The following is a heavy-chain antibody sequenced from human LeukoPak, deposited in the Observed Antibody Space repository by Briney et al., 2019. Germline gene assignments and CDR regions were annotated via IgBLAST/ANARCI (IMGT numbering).Heavy chain of an antibody. J-gene: IGHJ3*02. Sequence: GRSLRLSCAASGLTFSSYAMHWVRQAPGKGLEWVAVISYDGSNKYYADSVKGRFTISRDNSKNTLYLQMNSLRAEDTAVYYCHYYDSSAQGAFDIWGQGTMVTVSS. V-gene: IGHV3-30-3*01. CDR1: GLTFSSYA. D-gene: IGHD3-22*01. CDR2: ISYDGSNK. CDR3: HYYDSSAQGAFDI.